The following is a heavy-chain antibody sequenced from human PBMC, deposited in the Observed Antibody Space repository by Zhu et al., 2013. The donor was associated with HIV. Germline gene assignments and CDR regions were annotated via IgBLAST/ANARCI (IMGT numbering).Heavy chain of an antibody. CDR3: ARGTNYYDSSGVGY. D-gene: IGHD3-22*01. J-gene: IGHJ4*02. V-gene: IGHV4-59*01. Sequence: QVQLQESGPGLVKPSETLSLTCTVSGGSISSYYWSWIRQPPGKGLEWIGYIYYSGSTNYNPSLKSRVTISVDTSKNQFSLKLSSVTAADTAVYYCARGTNYYDSSGVGYWGQGTLVTVSS. CDR2: IYYSGST. CDR1: GGSISSYY.